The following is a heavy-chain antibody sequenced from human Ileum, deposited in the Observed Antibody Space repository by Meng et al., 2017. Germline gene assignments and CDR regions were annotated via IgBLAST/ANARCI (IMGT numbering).Heavy chain of an antibody. D-gene: IGHD2-2*01. V-gene: IGHV4-4*02. J-gene: IGHJ5*01. CDR2: IYHGGSP. CDR3: ARVVGGPASMSGWFDP. Sequence: VQLTGAGRGLVEPAWTRSLTGSVSAGSILSTTWWTWVRQAPGKGLEWIGEIYHGGSPNYNPSLKSRVTISVDKSQNQFSLKLNSVTAADTAVYYCARVVGGPASMSGWFDPWGQGTLVTVSS. CDR1: AGSILSTTW.